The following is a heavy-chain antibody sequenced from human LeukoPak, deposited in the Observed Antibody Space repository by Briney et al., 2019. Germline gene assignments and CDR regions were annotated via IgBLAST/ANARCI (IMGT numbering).Heavy chain of an antibody. CDR3: ARSVVGATCAFDI. D-gene: IGHD1-26*01. V-gene: IGHV4-38-2*02. J-gene: IGHJ3*02. CDR1: GYSISSGYY. CDR2: IYHSGNT. Sequence: SQTLSLTCTVSGYSISSGYYWGWIRQPPGKGLEWIGSIYHSGNTYYDPSLKSRVTISVDTSKNQFSLKLSSVTAADTAVYYCARSVVGATCAFDIWGQGTMVTVSS.